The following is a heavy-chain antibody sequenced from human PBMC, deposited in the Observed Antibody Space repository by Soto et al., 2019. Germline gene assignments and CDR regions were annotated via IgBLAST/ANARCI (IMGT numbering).Heavy chain of an antibody. CDR3: AHSRYSRSSFDY. CDR2: IYWDDDK. D-gene: IGHD6-6*01. CDR1: GFSLSTSDVG. J-gene: IGHJ4*02. V-gene: IGHV2-5*02. Sequence: QITLKESGPTLVKPTQTLKVTCTFSGFSLSTSDVGVGWMRQPPGKALEWLAVIYWDDDKRYSPSLKTRLTITKDTSNNRVGLTMTNMDPRDTGTYYCAHSRYSRSSFDYWGQGTLVTVSS.